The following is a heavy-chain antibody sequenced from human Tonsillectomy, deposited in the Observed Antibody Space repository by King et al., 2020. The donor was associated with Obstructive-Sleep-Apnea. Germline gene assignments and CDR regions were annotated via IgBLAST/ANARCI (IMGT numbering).Heavy chain of an antibody. CDR1: GFTFSNAW. D-gene: IGHD2-2*01. J-gene: IGHJ4*02. CDR3: TTDFPIPPAM. CDR2: IKSKTDGGTT. Sequence: VQLVESGGGLVKPGGSLRLSCAASGFTFSNAWMSWVRQAPGKGLEWVGRIKSKTDGGTTDYDAPVKGRVTISRDDSKTTLYLQMNRLKTEDTAVYYCTTDFPIPPAMRGQGTLVTVSS. V-gene: IGHV3-15*01.